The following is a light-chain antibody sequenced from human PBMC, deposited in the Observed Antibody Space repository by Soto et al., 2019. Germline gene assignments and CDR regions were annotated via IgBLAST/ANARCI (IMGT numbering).Light chain of an antibody. J-gene: IGKJ1*01. V-gene: IGKV3-20*01. Sequence: EIVLTQSPGTLSLSPGERATLSCRASQSITSSHLAWYQQKAGQAPRLLIYGASSRATGIPDRFNGGGSGTDFTLTIPGLEPEDFAVYYCQQYGRSPKTFGQGTKVDTK. CDR1: QSITSSH. CDR2: GAS. CDR3: QQYGRSPKT.